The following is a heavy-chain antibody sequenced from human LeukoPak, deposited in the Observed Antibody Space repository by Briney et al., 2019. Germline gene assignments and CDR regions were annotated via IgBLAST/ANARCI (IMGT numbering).Heavy chain of an antibody. V-gene: IGHV3-23*01. D-gene: IGHD3-22*01. J-gene: IGHJ4*02. CDR1: GFTFTSYA. Sequence: GGSLRLSCAASGFTFTSYAMSWVRQAPGKGLEWVSTISGSGSSTYYADSVKGRFTISRDTSKDTLYLQMNSLRAEDTAVYYCARDRGTYYYDSSPLLWGQGTLVTVSS. CDR2: ISGSGSST. CDR3: ARDRGTYYYDSSPLL.